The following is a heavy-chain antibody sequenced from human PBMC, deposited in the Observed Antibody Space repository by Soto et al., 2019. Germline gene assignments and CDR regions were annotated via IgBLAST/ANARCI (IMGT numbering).Heavy chain of an antibody. D-gene: IGHD2-2*01. Sequence: EVQLVESGGGLVKPGGSLRLSCAASGFTFSSYSMNWVRQAPGKGLEWVSSISSSSSYIYYADSVKGRFTISRDNAKNSLYLQMNSLRAEDTAVYYCARDRDVVVPGAMMGGAFDIWGQGTMVTVSS. CDR1: GFTFSSYS. J-gene: IGHJ3*02. CDR2: ISSSSSYI. V-gene: IGHV3-21*01. CDR3: ARDRDVVVPGAMMGGAFDI.